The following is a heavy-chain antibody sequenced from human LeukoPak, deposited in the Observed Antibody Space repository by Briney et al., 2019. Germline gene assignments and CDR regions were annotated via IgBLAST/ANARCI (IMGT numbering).Heavy chain of an antibody. D-gene: IGHD3-16*01. V-gene: IGHV4-31*03. Sequence: TLSLTCTVSGGSISSGGYYWSWIRQHPGKGLEWIGHMYNSGSTYSNPSLKSRVTILVDTTKNQFSLKLSSVTAADTAVYYCARAGEGIDYWGQGTLVTVSS. CDR3: ARAGEGIDY. J-gene: IGHJ4*02. CDR1: GGSISSGGYY. CDR2: MYNSGST.